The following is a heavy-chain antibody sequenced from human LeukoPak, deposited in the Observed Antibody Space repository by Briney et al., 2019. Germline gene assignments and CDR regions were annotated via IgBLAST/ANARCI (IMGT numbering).Heavy chain of an antibody. Sequence: PSETLSLTCAVYGGSFSGYYWSWIRQPPGKGLEWIGEINHSGSTNYNPSLKTRVTISVDTSNNQFSLKLSSVTAADTAVYYCARASYYDSSGGDYWGQGTLVTVSS. D-gene: IGHD3-22*01. J-gene: IGHJ4*02. CDR2: INHSGST. V-gene: IGHV4-34*01. CDR1: GGSFSGYY. CDR3: ARASYYDSSGGDY.